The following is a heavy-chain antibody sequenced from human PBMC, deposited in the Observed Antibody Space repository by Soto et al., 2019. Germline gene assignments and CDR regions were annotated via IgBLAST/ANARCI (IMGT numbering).Heavy chain of an antibody. CDR3: ARDDSSGYYPFDY. V-gene: IGHV3-30-3*01. D-gene: IGHD3-22*01. Sequence: HPGGSLRLSCAASGFTFSSYAMHWVRQAPGKGLEWVAVISYDGSNKYYADSVKGRFTISRDNSKNTLYLQMNSLRAEDTAVYYCARDDSSGYYPFDYWGQGTLVTVSS. J-gene: IGHJ4*02. CDR1: GFTFSSYA. CDR2: ISYDGSNK.